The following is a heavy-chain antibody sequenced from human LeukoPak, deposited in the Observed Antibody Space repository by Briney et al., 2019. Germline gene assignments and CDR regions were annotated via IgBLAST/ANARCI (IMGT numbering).Heavy chain of an antibody. D-gene: IGHD3-3*01. Sequence: GGSLRLSCAASGFTVNSNYMNWVRQAPGKGLVWVSRINSDGISTGYADSVKGRFTISRDNAKNTLYLQMNSLRAEDTAVYYCARGFLDYYYYYGMDVWGQGTTVTVSS. V-gene: IGHV3-74*01. J-gene: IGHJ6*02. CDR3: ARGFLDYYYYYGMDV. CDR2: INSDGIST. CDR1: GFTVNSNY.